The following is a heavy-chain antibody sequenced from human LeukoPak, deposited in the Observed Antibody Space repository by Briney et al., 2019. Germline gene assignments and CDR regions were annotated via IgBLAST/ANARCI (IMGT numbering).Heavy chain of an antibody. CDR3: ARAHSVAGYNGMGY. J-gene: IGHJ4*02. CDR2: IRYDGSNK. CDR1: GFTFSSYG. V-gene: IGHV3-30*02. D-gene: IGHD6-19*01. Sequence: GGSLRLSCAASGFTFSSYGMHWVRQAPGKGLEWVAFIRYDGSNKYYADSVKGRFAISRDNAKNSLYLQMNSLRAEDTAVYYCARAHSVAGYNGMGYWGQGTLVTVSS.